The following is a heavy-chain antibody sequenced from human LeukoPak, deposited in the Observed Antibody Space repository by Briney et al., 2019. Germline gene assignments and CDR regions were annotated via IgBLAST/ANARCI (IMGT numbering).Heavy chain of an antibody. CDR3: AREATSGWYDY. CDR1: GFTFSSYA. J-gene: IGHJ4*02. Sequence: PGRSLRLSCAASGFTFSSYAMHWVRQAPGKGLEWVAVISYDGSNKYYADSVKGRFTTSRDNSKNTLFLQMNSLRAEDTAVYYCAREATSGWYDYWGQGTLVTVSS. V-gene: IGHV3-30-3*01. CDR2: ISYDGSNK. D-gene: IGHD6-19*01.